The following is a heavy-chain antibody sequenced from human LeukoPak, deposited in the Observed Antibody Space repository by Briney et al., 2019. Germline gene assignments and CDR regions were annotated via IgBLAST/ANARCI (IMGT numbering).Heavy chain of an antibody. Sequence: SETLSLTCTVSGGSISSYYWSWIRQPPGKGLEWIGYIYYSGSTNYNPSLKSRVTISVDTSKNQFSLKLNSVTAADTAVYYCARSSGWYSDYWGQGTLVTVSS. CDR2: IYYSGST. V-gene: IGHV4-59*08. J-gene: IGHJ4*02. CDR1: GGSISSYY. D-gene: IGHD6-19*01. CDR3: ARSSGWYSDY.